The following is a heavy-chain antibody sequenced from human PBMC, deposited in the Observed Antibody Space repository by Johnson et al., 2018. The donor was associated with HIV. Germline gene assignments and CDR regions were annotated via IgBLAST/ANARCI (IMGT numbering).Heavy chain of an antibody. CDR3: AKDLEHILTYAFDI. CDR1: GFTFSNYA. CDR2: IRYDGSNN. V-gene: IGHV3-30*02. Sequence: QVQLVESGGGVVQPGRSLRISCAASGFTFSNYAMHWVRQAPGKGLQWVAFIRYDGSNNYYGDSVKGRFTISRENAKNTLYLQMNSLRAEDTAVYYCAKDLEHILTYAFDIWGQGTMVTVSS. J-gene: IGHJ3*02. D-gene: IGHD2-21*01.